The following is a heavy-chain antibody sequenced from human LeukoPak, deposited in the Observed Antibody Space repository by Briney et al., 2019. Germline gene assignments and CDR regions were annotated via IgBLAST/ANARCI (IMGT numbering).Heavy chain of an antibody. CDR2: INPNSGGT. V-gene: IGHV1-2*02. CDR1: GYTFTGYY. CDR3: VRDEDYFDY. J-gene: IGHJ4*02. Sequence: ASVKVSCKASGYTFTGYYIHWVRQAPGQGLERMGWINPNSGGTNYAQKFQGGGTMTRETSTSTAYMERSRLRSENTPVYNCVRDEDYFDYWAQGPLVTASS.